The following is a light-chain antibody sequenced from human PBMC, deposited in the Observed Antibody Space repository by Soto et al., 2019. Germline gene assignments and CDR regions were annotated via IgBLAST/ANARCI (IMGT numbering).Light chain of an antibody. CDR3: QHADSLPLIT. CDR1: QGISSY. CDR2: AAS. Sequence: AIRMTQSPSSFSASTGDRVTITCRASQGISSYLAWYQQKPGKAPKLLIYAASTLQSGVPSRFSGSGSGTDFTLTISSLQPDDFATYYCQHADSLPLITFGQGTRLEI. J-gene: IGKJ5*01. V-gene: IGKV1-8*01.